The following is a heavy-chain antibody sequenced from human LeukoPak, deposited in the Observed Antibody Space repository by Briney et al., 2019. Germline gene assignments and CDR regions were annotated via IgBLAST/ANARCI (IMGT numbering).Heavy chain of an antibody. CDR2: IYYSGST. Sequence: SETLSLTCTVSGGSISSYYWSWIRQPPGKGLEWIGYIYYSGSTNYNPSLKSRVTISVDTSKNQFSLKLSSVTAADTAVYYCARAQYSSSWYHGYYYYYMDVWGKGTTVTISS. D-gene: IGHD6-13*01. CDR1: GGSISSYY. V-gene: IGHV4-59*01. CDR3: ARAQYSSSWYHGYYYYYMDV. J-gene: IGHJ6*03.